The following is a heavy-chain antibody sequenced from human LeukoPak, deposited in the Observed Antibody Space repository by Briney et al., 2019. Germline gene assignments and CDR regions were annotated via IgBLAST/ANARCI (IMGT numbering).Heavy chain of an antibody. Sequence: SVKVSCKTSGGTLRTHIFSWVRQAPGQGLEWMGRITPIIETTNYAQRFQGRVTITADPHTGTVYMEMSNLRSDDTAIYYCTRVNLRGSKYNWFDPWGQGTPVTVSS. CDR3: TRVNLRGSKYNWFDP. D-gene: IGHD4-11*01. CDR1: GGTLRTHI. J-gene: IGHJ5*02. CDR2: ITPIIETT. V-gene: IGHV1-69*08.